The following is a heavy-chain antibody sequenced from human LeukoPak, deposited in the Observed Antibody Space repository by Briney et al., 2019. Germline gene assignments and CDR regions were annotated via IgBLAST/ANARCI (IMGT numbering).Heavy chain of an antibody. V-gene: IGHV3-23*01. CDR2: ISGSGGST. Sequence: GGSLRLSCAASGFTFSSYAMSWVRQAPGKGLEWVSAISGSGGSTYYADSVKGGFTISRDNSKNTLYPQMNSLRAEDTAVYYCASAVRYYDSSGYYKDYWGQGTLVTVSS. CDR3: ASAVRYYDSSGYYKDY. D-gene: IGHD3-22*01. J-gene: IGHJ4*02. CDR1: GFTFSSYA.